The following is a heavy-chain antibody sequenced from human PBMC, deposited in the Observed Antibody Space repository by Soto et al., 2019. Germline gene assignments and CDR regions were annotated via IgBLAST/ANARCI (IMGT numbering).Heavy chain of an antibody. D-gene: IGHD5-18*01. CDR1: GGTFSSYA. CDR2: IIPIFGTA. CDR3: ARSAGGYSYGYPYYGMDV. Sequence: SVKVSCKASGGTFSSYAISWVRQAPGQGLEWMGGIIPIFGTANYAQKFQGRVTITADESTSTAYMELSSLRSEDTAVYYCARSAGGYSYGYPYYGMDVWGQGTTVTVSS. J-gene: IGHJ6*02. V-gene: IGHV1-69*13.